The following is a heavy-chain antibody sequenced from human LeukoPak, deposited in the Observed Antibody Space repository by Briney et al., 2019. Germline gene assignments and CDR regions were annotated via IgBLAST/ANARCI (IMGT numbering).Heavy chain of an antibody. CDR2: IKQDGSEK. D-gene: IGHD3-10*01. CDR1: GFTFSSYW. J-gene: IGHJ5*02. CDR3: AKDYGSGSYFRSPRKNYNWFDP. Sequence: GGSLRLSCAASGFTFSSYWMSWVRQAPGKGLEWVANIKQDGSEKYYVDSVKGRFTISRDNAKNSLYLQMNSLRAEDTAVYYCAKDYGSGSYFRSPRKNYNWFDPWGQGTLVTVSS. V-gene: IGHV3-7*01.